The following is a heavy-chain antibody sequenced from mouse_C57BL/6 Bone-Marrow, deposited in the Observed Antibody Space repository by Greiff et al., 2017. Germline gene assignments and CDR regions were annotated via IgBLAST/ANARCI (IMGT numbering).Heavy chain of an antibody. CDR1: GYTFTSYW. CDR2: IYPGNSDT. J-gene: IGHJ1*03. CDR3: TRSLLQWYFDV. V-gene: IGHV1-5*01. D-gene: IGHD2-10*01. Sequence: EVQLQESGTVLARPGASVKMSCKTSGYTFTSYWMHWVKQRPGQGLEWIGAIYPGNSDTSYNQKFKGKAKLTAVTSASTAYMELSSLTNEDSAVYYCTRSLLQWYFDVWGTGTTVTVSS.